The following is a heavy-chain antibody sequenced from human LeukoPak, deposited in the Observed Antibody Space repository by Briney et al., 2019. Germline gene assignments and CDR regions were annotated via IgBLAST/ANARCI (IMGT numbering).Heavy chain of an antibody. Sequence: PGGSLRLSCAASGFSFSSYEMNWVRQAPGKGLEWVSYISSSGSAIYSAASVKGRSTISRDNSKNTLYLQMNSLRAEDTALYYCAREILTGYAFDIWGQGTMVTVSS. CDR1: GFSFSSYE. V-gene: IGHV3-48*03. CDR3: AREILTGYAFDI. J-gene: IGHJ3*02. D-gene: IGHD7-27*01. CDR2: ISSSGSAI.